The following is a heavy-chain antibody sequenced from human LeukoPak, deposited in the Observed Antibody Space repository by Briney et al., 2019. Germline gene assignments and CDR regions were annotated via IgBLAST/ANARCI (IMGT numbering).Heavy chain of an antibody. CDR1: GYTFTSYY. CDR2: INPSGGST. J-gene: IGHJ4*02. Sequence: ASVKVSCKASGYTFTSYYMHWVRQAPGQGLEWMGIINPSGGSTTYAQNFQGRVTMTRDTSTSTVYMDLSSLRSEDTAVYYCAREAVAGHFDYWGQGTLVTVSS. V-gene: IGHV1-46*01. D-gene: IGHD6-19*01. CDR3: AREAVAGHFDY.